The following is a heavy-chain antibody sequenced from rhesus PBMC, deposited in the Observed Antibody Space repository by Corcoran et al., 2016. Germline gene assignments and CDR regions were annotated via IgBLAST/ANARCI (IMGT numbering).Heavy chain of an antibody. CDR3: TRDKSGGFDY. V-gene: IGHV1-180*01. CDR1: GYSFTTHY. J-gene: IGHJ4*01. Sequence: QVQLVQSGGEIKQPGASVKLSCKASGYSFTTHYIHWVRQAPGQGLEGIEQISPYNGKKHYAQTCQGRVTITKDTSTSTAYMALSSLRSEDTAVYYCTRDKSGGFDYWGQGVLVTVSS. CDR2: ISPYNGKK.